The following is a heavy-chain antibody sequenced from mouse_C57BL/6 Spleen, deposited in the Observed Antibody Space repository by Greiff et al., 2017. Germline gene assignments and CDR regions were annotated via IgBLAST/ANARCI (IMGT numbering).Heavy chain of an antibody. CDR1: GYTFTSYW. D-gene: IGHD2-3*01. J-gene: IGHJ4*01. V-gene: IGHV1-53*01. Sequence: VQLQQPGTELVKPGASVKLSCKASGYTFTSYWMHWVKQRPGQGLEWIGNINPSNGGTNYNEKFKSKATLTVDKSSSTAYLQLSSLTSEDSAVYYCARSQGYSSAMDYWGQGTSVTVSS. CDR3: ARSQGYSSAMDY. CDR2: INPSNGGT.